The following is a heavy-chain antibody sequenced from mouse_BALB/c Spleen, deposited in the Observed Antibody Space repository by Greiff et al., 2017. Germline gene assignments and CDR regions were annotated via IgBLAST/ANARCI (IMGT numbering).Heavy chain of an antibody. V-gene: IGHV1-12*01. CDR1: GYTFTSYN. J-gene: IGHJ3*01. CDR2: IYPGNGDT. CDR3: AREYRYDGGFAY. D-gene: IGHD2-14*01. Sequence: QPGAELVKPGASVKMSCKASGYTFTSYNMHWVKQTPGQGLEWIGAIYPGNGDTSYNQKFKGKATLTADKSSSTAYMQLSSLTSEDSAVYYCAREYRYDGGFAYWGQGTLVTVSA.